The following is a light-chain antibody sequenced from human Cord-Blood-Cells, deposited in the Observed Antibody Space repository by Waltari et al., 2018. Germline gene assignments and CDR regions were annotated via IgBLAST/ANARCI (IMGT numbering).Light chain of an antibody. J-gene: IGLJ1*01. Sequence: QSALTQPRSVSGSPGQSVPLSCTGTSRDVGGYNYVSWYQQHPGKAPKLMIYDVSKRPSGVPDRFSGSKSGNTAALTISGLQAEEEADYYCCSYAGSYTFDVFGTGTKVTVL. V-gene: IGLV2-11*01. CDR1: SRDVGGYNY. CDR2: DVS. CDR3: CSYAGSYTFDV.